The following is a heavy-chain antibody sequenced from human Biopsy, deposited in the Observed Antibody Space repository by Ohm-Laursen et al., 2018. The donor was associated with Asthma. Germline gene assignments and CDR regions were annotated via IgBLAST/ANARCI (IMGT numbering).Heavy chain of an antibody. V-gene: IGHV1-18*01. CDR3: ARAVDYSHYYGIDV. Sequence: ASVKVSCKPSGYTFNSAGITWVRQAPGQGLEWMGWISVYNGNTKVAQKLQDRVAMITDTSTSTAYTELRSLRSDDTAVYFCARAVDYSHYYGIDVWGQGTTVTVS. J-gene: IGHJ6*02. CDR2: ISVYNGNT. CDR1: GYTFNSAG. D-gene: IGHD3-10*01.